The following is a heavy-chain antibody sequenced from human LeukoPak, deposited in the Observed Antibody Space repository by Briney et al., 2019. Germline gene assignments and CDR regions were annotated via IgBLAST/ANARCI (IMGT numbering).Heavy chain of an antibody. V-gene: IGHV4-59*12. CDR3: ASPMPFMVRGLHGIDGFDV. D-gene: IGHD3-10*01. J-gene: IGHJ3*01. CDR1: GGSISSYY. CDR2: IQHSGST. Sequence: SETLSLTCTVSGGSISSYYWSWIRQPPGKGPEWIGHIQHSGSTHYNSSLKSRVTISMDRSKNQFSLKLNFVTAAGTAVYYCASPMPFMVRGLHGIDGFDVWGQGTMVTVSS.